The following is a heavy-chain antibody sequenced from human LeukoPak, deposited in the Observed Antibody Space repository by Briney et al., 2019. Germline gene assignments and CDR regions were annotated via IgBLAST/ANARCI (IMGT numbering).Heavy chain of an antibody. CDR2: IRSKAYGGTT. Sequence: PGGSLRLSCTASGFTFGDYAMSWFRQAPGKGLEWVGFIRSKAYGGTTEYAASVKGRLTISRDDSKSIAYLQMNSLKTEDTAVYYCTWYSSGWYEIDYWGQGTLVTVSS. CDR1: GFTFGDYA. J-gene: IGHJ4*02. V-gene: IGHV3-49*03. D-gene: IGHD6-19*01. CDR3: TWYSSGWYEIDY.